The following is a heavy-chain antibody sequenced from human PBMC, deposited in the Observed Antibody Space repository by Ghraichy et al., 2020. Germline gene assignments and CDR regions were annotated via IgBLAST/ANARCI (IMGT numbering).Heavy chain of an antibody. CDR2: ISSSGSTI. D-gene: IGHD4-17*01. V-gene: IGHV3-11*01. J-gene: IGHJ2*01. Sequence: GGSLRLSCAASGFTFSDYYMSWIRQAPGKGLEWVSYISSSGSTIYYADSVKGRFTISRDNAKNSLYLQMNSLRAEDTAVYYCARDEEAVTTVTTARYWYFDLWGRGTLVTVCS. CDR3: ARDEEAVTTVTTARYWYFDL. CDR1: GFTFSDYY.